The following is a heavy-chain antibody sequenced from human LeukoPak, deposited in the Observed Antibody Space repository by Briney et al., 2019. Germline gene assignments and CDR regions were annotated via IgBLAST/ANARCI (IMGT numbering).Heavy chain of an antibody. CDR1: GFTFSNYA. V-gene: IGHV3-23*01. CDR3: AKTNGYFDS. J-gene: IGHJ4*02. Sequence: GGSLRLSCAASGFTFSNYAMTWLRQAPGKRLECVSGINGGGDNAYYTNSVKGRFTISRDNSKNTLYLQMNSLRAEDTAVYYCAKTNGYFDSWGQGTLVTVSS. CDR2: INGGGDNA.